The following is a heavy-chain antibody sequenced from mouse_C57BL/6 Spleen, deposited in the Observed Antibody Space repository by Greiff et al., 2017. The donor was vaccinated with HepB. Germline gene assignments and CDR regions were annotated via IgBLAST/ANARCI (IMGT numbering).Heavy chain of an antibody. CDR1: GFSLSTFGMG. V-gene: IGHV8-8*01. Sequence: QVQLKESGPGILQPSQTLSLTCSFSGFSLSTFGMGVGWIRQPSGKGLEWLAHIWWDDDKYYNPALKSRLTISKDTSKNQVFLKIANVDTADTATYYCARIENYYYGSSYVRAMDYWGQGTSVTVSS. CDR3: ARIENYYYGSSYVRAMDY. J-gene: IGHJ4*01. D-gene: IGHD1-1*01. CDR2: IWWDDDK.